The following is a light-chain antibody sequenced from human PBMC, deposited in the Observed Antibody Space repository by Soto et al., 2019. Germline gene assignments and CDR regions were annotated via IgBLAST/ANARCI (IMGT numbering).Light chain of an antibody. J-gene: IGLJ3*02. CDR3: TSYTTSSPYLV. V-gene: IGLV2-14*03. CDR1: SSDVGGYNY. CDR2: DVP. Sequence: QSALTQPASVSGSPGQSITISCTGTSSDVGGYNYVSWYQHHPGKAPKLMIYDVPTRPSGVSNPFSGSKSGNTASLTISGLQAEDEADYYCTSYTTSSPYLVFGGGTKVTVL.